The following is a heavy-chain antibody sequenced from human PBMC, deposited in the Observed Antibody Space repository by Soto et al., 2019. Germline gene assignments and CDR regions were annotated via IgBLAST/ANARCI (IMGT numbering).Heavy chain of an antibody. D-gene: IGHD6-19*01. CDR2: INAGNGNT. CDR3: ARVGGWYVPDY. Sequence: QVQLVQSGAEEKKPGASVKVSCKASGYTFTSSAMNWVRQAPGQRLEWMGWINAGNGNTKYSQKFQGRVTITRDTSASTAYMELSSLRSEDTAVYYCARVGGWYVPDYWGQGTLVTVSS. V-gene: IGHV1-3*05. J-gene: IGHJ4*02. CDR1: GYTFTSSA.